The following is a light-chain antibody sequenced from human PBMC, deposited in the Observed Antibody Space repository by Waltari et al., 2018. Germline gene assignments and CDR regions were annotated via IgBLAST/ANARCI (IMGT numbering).Light chain of an antibody. CDR3: QQANSFPIT. J-gene: IGKJ5*01. Sequence: DIQLTQSPSSVSASVGDRVTITCRASQGISIWLAWYQQKPGKATKLLIYAASSLQSGVPSRFSGSGSGTDFTLTVSSLQPEDFATYYCQQANSFPITFGQGTRLEIK. V-gene: IGKV1-12*01. CDR2: AAS. CDR1: QGISIW.